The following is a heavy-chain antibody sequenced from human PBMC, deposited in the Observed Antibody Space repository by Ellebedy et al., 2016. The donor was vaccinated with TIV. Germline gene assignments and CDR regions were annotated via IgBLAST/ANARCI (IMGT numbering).Heavy chain of an antibody. CDR1: GGSISSSSYY. D-gene: IGHD3-22*01. CDR3: ARSHRGWGDSSGYYWYYYYGMDV. J-gene: IGHJ6*02. V-gene: IGHV4-39*01. CDR2: IYYSGST. Sequence: SETLSLTCTVSGGSISSSSYYWGWIRQPPGKGLEWIGSIYYSGSTYYNPSLKSRVTISVDTSKNQFSLQLSSVTAADTAVYYCARSHRGWGDSSGYYWYYYYGMDVWGQGTTVTVSS.